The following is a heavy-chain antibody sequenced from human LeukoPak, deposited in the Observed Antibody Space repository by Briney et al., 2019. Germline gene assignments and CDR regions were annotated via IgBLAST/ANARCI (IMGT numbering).Heavy chain of an antibody. CDR1: GYTFTGYY. CDR2: INPNSGGT. Sequence: ASVRVSCKASGYTFTGYYTHWVRQAPGQGLEWMGWINPNSGGTTYAQKLQGRVTMTRDTSISTAYMELNRLRSDDTAVYYCARGPPGTIRFLEWNSPLDYWGRGTLVTVSS. CDR3: ARGPPGTIRFLEWNSPLDY. D-gene: IGHD3-3*01. V-gene: IGHV1-2*02. J-gene: IGHJ4*02.